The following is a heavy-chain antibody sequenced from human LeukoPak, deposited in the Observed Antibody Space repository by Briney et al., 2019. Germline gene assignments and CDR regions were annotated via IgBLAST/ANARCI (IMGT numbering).Heavy chain of an antibody. J-gene: IGHJ4*02. CDR2: IRYDGSNK. D-gene: IGHD5-18*01. V-gene: IGHV3-30*02. CDR1: GFTFSSYG. Sequence: GGSLRLSCAASGFTFSSYGMHWVRQAPGKGLEWVAFIRYDGSNKYYADSVKGRFTISRDNSKNTLYLQMNSLRAEDTAVYYCAEDKSNVDTAMVFLFDYWGQGTLVTVSS. CDR3: AEDKSNVDTAMVFLFDY.